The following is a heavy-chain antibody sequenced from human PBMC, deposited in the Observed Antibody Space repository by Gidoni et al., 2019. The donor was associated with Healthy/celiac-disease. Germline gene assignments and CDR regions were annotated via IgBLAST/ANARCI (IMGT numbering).Heavy chain of an antibody. J-gene: IGHJ4*02. V-gene: IGHV3-21*01. CDR2: ISSSSSYI. Sequence: VQLVESGGGLVKPGGSLRLSCAASGFTFCSYTMNWVRQAPGKGLEWVSSISSSSSYIYYADSVKGRFTISRDNAKNSLYLQMNSLRAEDTAVYYCARESSYYDSSGYYSGFDYWGQGTLVTVSS. D-gene: IGHD3-22*01. CDR1: GFTFCSYT. CDR3: ARESSYYDSSGYYSGFDY.